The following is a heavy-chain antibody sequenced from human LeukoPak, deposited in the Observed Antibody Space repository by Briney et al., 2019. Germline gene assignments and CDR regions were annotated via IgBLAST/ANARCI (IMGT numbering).Heavy chain of an antibody. J-gene: IGHJ4*02. CDR1: GGTCSSYT. D-gene: IGHD4-11*01. V-gene: IGHV1-69*04. CDR3: ARDAALTVTMAYY. Sequence: SVKVSCKASGGTCSSYTISWVRQAPGQGLEWMGRIIPILGIADYAQKFQGRVTITADKSTSTAYMELSSLRSEDTAVYYCARDAALTVTMAYYWGQGTLVTVSS. CDR2: IIPILGIA.